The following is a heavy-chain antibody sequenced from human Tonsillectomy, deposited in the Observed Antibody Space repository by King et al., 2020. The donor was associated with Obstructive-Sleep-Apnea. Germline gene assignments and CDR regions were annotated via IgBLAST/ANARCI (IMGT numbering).Heavy chain of an antibody. D-gene: IGHD3-10*01. V-gene: IGHV4-4*07. J-gene: IGHJ5*02. CDR2: IHTSGST. CDR1: GDSISSYF. Sequence: VQLQESGPGLVKPSETLSLTCTVSGDSISSYFWSWIRQPAGKGMEWIGRIHTSGSTNYNPSLKSRVTMSVDTSKNQFSLKLSSVTAADTAVYYCASWKVRGVIQESWGQGTLVTVSS. CDR3: ASWKVRGVIQES.